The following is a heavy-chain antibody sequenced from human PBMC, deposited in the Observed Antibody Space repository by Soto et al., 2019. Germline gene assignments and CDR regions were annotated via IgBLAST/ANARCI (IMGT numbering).Heavy chain of an antibody. J-gene: IGHJ4*02. CDR1: GGSISRGDYY. D-gene: IGHD3-16*01. Sequence: TLSLTCTVSGGSISRGDYYWRWIRQPPGKALEWLALIYWDDSERYSPSLKSRLTITKDTSKNQVVLTMTNMDPVDTATYYCARITKVLAWGYFDYWGQGTLVTVSS. V-gene: IGHV2-5*08. CDR3: ARITKVLAWGYFDY. CDR2: IYWDDSE.